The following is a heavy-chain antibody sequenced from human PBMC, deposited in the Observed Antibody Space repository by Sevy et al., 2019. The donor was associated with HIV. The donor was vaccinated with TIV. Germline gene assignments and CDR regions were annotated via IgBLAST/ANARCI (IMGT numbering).Heavy chain of an antibody. V-gene: IGHV1-2*02. Sequence: ASVKVSCKASGYTFTGYYMHWVRLAPRQGLEWIGWINPDSGGPNYAPKFQGRVTLTRDTSISTAYMELSRLKSDDTAVYYCVRDDRDGYFDYWGQGTLVTVSS. J-gene: IGHJ4*02. CDR2: INPDSGGP. CDR3: VRDDRDGYFDY. CDR1: GYTFTGYY.